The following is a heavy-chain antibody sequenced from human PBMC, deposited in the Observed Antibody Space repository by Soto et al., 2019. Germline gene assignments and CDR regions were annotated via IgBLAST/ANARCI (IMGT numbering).Heavy chain of an antibody. Sequence: QVQLVQSGAEVKKPGSSVKVSCKASGGTFSSYAINWVRQAPGQGLEWMGGIIPIFGTADYAQKFQGRVTMTADESTSTAYMELSSLRSEDTAVYYCASRITGSPNDCYGMDVWGQGTTVTVSS. CDR1: GGTFSSYA. V-gene: IGHV1-69*12. J-gene: IGHJ6*02. D-gene: IGHD1-20*01. CDR3: ASRITGSPNDCYGMDV. CDR2: IIPIFGTA.